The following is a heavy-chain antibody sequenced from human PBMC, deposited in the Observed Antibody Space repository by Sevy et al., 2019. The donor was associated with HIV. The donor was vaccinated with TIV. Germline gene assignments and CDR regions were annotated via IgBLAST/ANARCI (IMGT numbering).Heavy chain of an antibody. V-gene: IGHV4-34*01. J-gene: IGHJ6*02. D-gene: IGHD6-6*01. CDR3: ARGDIAARRGYYYYYYGMDV. Sequence: SETLSLTCAVYGGSFSGYYWSWIRQPPGKGLEWIGEINHSGSTNYNPSLKSRVTISVDTSKNQFSLKLSSVTAADTAVYYCARGDIAARRGYYYYYYGMDVWGQGTTVTVSS. CDR1: GGSFSGYY. CDR2: INHSGST.